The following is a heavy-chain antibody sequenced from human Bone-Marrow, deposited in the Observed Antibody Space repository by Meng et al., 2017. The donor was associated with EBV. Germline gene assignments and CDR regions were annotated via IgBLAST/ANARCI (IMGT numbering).Heavy chain of an antibody. CDR2: INHTGNT. Sequence: QVQLQDWGAGMLKPSETLALTCAVYGGSFSGYYWTWIRQPPGKGLEWIGEINHTGNTNYNPSLKSRVTISVDRSKNQFSLKMKSVTAADTAVYYCARGLVGATTGLIDYWGQRALVTVSS. J-gene: IGHJ4*02. CDR1: GGSFSGYY. D-gene: IGHD1-26*01. V-gene: IGHV4-34*01. CDR3: ARGLVGATTGLIDY.